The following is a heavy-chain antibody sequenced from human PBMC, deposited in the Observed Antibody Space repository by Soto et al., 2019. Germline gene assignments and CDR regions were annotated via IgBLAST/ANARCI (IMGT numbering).Heavy chain of an antibody. Sequence: SSETLSLTCAVYGGSFSDYYWSWIRQPPGKGLEWIGEINHSGSTNYNPSLKSRVTISVDTSKSQFSLKLTSVTAADTAVYFCARQATGYYYGWFDPWGQGTLVTVSS. J-gene: IGHJ5*02. CDR1: GGSFSDYY. D-gene: IGHD3-22*01. CDR2: INHSGST. CDR3: ARQATGYYYGWFDP. V-gene: IGHV4-34*01.